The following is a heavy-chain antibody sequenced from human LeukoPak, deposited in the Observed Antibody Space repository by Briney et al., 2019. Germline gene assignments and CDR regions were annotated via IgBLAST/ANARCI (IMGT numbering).Heavy chain of an antibody. CDR1: GYTFTSYY. CDR3: ARAYDSSGYYQNWFDP. J-gene: IGHJ5*02. D-gene: IGHD3-22*01. Sequence: ASMKVSCKASGYTFTSYYMHWVRQAPGQGLEWMGIINPSGGSTSYAQKFQGRVTMTRDTSTSTVYMELSSLRSEDTAVYYCARAYDSSGYYQNWFDPWGQGTLVTVSS. V-gene: IGHV1-46*01. CDR2: INPSGGST.